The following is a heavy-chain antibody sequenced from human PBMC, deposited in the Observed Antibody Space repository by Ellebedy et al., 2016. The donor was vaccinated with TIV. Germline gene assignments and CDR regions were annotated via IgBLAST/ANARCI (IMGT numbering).Heavy chain of an antibody. Sequence: GESLKISXAASGFTFTNYAMHWVRQAPGKGLEWVTLISVDGGKEYYADSVKGRFTVSRDNSKNTLYLQMNSLRTEDTAVYYCAREENSGWDWVGKYWGQGALVTVSS. D-gene: IGHD2-21*02. CDR2: ISVDGGKE. V-gene: IGHV3-30-3*01. J-gene: IGHJ4*02. CDR1: GFTFTNYA. CDR3: AREENSGWDWVGKY.